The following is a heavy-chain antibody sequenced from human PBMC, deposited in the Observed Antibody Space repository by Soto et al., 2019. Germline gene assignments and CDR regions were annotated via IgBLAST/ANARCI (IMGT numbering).Heavy chain of an antibody. V-gene: IGHV4-4*07. CDR3: ARDQDRLGIAAADGGMDV. Sequence: SETLSLTCTVSGGSISSYYWSWIRQPAGKGLEWIGRIYTSGSTNYNTSLKSRVTMSVDTSKNQFSLKLSSVTAADTAVYYCARDQDRLGIAAADGGMDVWGQGTTVTVSS. J-gene: IGHJ6*02. CDR1: GGSISSYY. D-gene: IGHD6-13*01. CDR2: IYTSGST.